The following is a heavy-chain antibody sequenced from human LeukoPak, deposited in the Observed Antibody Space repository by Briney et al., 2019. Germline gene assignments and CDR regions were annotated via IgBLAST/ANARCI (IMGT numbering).Heavy chain of an antibody. Sequence: SETLSLTCAVYGGSFSDYYWIWVRQPPGKWLEWIGEINQSGSTNYNSSLKSRVTISEDTSNNQFSLKLSSVTAADTAMYYCASLYNWNYASPYYMDVWGKGTTVTVSS. CDR3: ASLYNWNYASPYYMDV. V-gene: IGHV4-34*01. J-gene: IGHJ6*03. CDR2: INQSGST. D-gene: IGHD1-7*01. CDR1: GGSFSDYY.